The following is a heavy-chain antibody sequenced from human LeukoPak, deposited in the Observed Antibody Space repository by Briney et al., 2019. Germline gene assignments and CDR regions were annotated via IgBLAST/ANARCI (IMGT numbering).Heavy chain of an antibody. D-gene: IGHD3-10*01. V-gene: IGHV4-30-4*01. CDR3: ARGVTMVRGGLNWFDP. CDR1: GGSISSGDYY. J-gene: IGHJ5*02. Sequence: ASETLSLTCTVSGGSISSGDYYWSWIRQPPGKGLEWIGYIYYSGSTYYNPSLKSRVTISVDTSKNQFSLKLSSVTAADTAVYYCARGVTMVRGGLNWFDPWGQGTLVTVSS. CDR2: IYYSGST.